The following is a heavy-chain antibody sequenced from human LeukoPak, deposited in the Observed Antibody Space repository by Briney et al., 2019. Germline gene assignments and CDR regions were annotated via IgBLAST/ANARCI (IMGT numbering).Heavy chain of an antibody. J-gene: IGHJ4*02. Sequence: GGSLRLSCAASGFTFSSYAMHWVRQAPGKGLEWVAVISYDGSNKYYADSVKGRFTISRDNSKNTLYLQMNSLRAEDTAVYYCARGPTGAAAGETFDYWGQGTLVTVSS. D-gene: IGHD6-13*01. V-gene: IGHV3-30*04. CDR1: GFTFSSYA. CDR2: ISYDGSNK. CDR3: ARGPTGAAAGETFDY.